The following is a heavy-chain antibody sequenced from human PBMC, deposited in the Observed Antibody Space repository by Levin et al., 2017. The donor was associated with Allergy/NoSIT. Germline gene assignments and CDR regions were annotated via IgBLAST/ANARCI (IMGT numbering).Heavy chain of an antibody. V-gene: IGHV2-5*02. D-gene: IGHD6-13*01. CDR2: IYWDDDK. Sequence: GSGPTLVKPTQTLTLTCTFSGFSLSTSGVGVGWIRQPPGKALEWLALIYWDDDKRYSPSLKSRLTITKDTSKNQVVLTMTNMDPVDTATYYCAHAGIAAAETYYYWYYMDVWGKGTTVTVSS. J-gene: IGHJ6*03. CDR1: GFSLSTSGVG. CDR3: AHAGIAAAETYYYWYYMDV.